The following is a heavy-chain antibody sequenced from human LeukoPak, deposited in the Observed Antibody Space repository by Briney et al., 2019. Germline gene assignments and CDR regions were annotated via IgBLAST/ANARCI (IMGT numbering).Heavy chain of an antibody. V-gene: IGHV3-74*01. Sequence: GGSLRLSCAASGFTFSSYWMHWVRQAPGKGLVWVSRINSDGSSTSYADSVKGRFTISRDSAKNTLYLQMNSLRAEDTAVYYCAQTTQGPQYDFWSGYPYYYYGMDVWGQGTTVTVSS. CDR3: AQTTQGPQYDFWSGYPYYYYGMDV. CDR1: GFTFSSYW. D-gene: IGHD3-3*01. CDR2: INSDGSST. J-gene: IGHJ6*02.